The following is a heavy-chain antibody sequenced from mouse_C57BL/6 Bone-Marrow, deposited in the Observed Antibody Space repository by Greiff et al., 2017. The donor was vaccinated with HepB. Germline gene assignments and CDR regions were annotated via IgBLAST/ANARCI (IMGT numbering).Heavy chain of an antibody. D-gene: IGHD2-4*01. CDR2: ISSGGSYT. Sequence: EVKLVESGGDLVKPGGSLKLSCAASGFTFSSYGMSWVRQTPDKRLEWVATISSGGSYTYYPDSVKGRFTISRDNAKNTLYLQMSSLKSEDTAMYYCARHERDYDVPYWGQGTLVTVSA. CDR1: GFTFSSYG. CDR3: ARHERDYDVPY. V-gene: IGHV5-6*01. J-gene: IGHJ3*01.